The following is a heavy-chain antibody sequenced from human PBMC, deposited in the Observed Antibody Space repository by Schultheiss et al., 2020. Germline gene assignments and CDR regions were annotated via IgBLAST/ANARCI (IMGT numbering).Heavy chain of an antibody. CDR2: IYYSGST. V-gene: IGHV4-59*01. Sequence: ETLSLTCTVSGGSISSYYWSWIRQPPGKGLEWIGYIYYSGSTNYNPSLKSRVTISVDTSKNQFSLKLSSVTAADTAVYYCARDMVRGVIFDHWGQGTLVTVSS. CDR1: GGSISSYY. CDR3: ARDMVRGVIFDH. J-gene: IGHJ4*02. D-gene: IGHD3-10*01.